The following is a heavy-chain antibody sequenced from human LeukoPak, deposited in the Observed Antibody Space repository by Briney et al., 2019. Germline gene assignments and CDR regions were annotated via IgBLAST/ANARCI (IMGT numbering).Heavy chain of an antibody. D-gene: IGHD4-17*01. J-gene: IGHJ2*01. V-gene: IGHV4-59*12. CDR1: GGSISSYY. CDR2: IYYSGST. Sequence: ASETLSLTCTVSGGSISSYYWSWIRQPPGKGLEWIGYIYYSGSTNYNPSLKSRVTISVDKSKNQFSLKLSSVTAADTAVYYCARVEDGRTFDYGDAPLYWYFDLWGRGTRVTVSS. CDR3: ARVEDGRTFDYGDAPLYWYFDL.